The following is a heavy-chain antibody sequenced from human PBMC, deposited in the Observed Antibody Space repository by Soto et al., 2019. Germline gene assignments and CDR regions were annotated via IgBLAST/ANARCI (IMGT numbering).Heavy chain of an antibody. Sequence: EVQLLESGGDLVQPGGSLTLSCAASGFDVGAFAVNWFRQAPGKGLEWVSGISVSDAFIYYADSVRGRFSISRDASENILYLQMNSLRVDDTALYYCTRETVAGITGLDYWGPGTLVTVSS. J-gene: IGHJ4*02. V-gene: IGHV3-23*01. CDR3: TRETVAGITGLDY. CDR1: GFDVGAFA. CDR2: ISVSDAFI. D-gene: IGHD1-20*01.